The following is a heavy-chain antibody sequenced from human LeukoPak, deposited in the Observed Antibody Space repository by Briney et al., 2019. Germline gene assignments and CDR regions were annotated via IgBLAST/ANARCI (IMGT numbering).Heavy chain of an antibody. V-gene: IGHV1-3*01. CDR2: INAGNGNT. CDR3: ARALGGSYPFDY. CDR1: GYTFTSYA. D-gene: IGHD1-26*01. Sequence: GASVKVSCKASGYTFTSYAMHWVRQAPGQRLEWMGWINAGNGNTKYSQKFQGRVTITRDTSASTAYMELSSLRSEDTAVYYCARALGGSYPFDYWGQGTLVTVSS. J-gene: IGHJ4*02.